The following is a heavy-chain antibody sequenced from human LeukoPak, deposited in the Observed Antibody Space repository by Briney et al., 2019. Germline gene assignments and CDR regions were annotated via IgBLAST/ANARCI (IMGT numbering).Heavy chain of an antibody. Sequence: PSETPSLTCTVSGGSINSGNYYWSWIRQHPGKSLEWIGYIYSRGSTYYNPSLKSRVTISADTSKNQFSLKLTSVTAADTAVYYCASGTFLAPSYDSSGYSLDYWGQGTLVTVSS. V-gene: IGHV4-31*03. CDR2: IYSRGST. CDR1: GGSINSGNYY. D-gene: IGHD3-22*01. CDR3: ASGTFLAPSYDSSGYSLDY. J-gene: IGHJ4*02.